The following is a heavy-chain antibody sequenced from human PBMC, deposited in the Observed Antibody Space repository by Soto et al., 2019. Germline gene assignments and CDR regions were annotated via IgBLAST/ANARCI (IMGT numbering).Heavy chain of an antibody. Sequence: PSETLSLTCVVSGGSFSTYYYNWIRQSPGKGLEWIGEINHSGSNNYSPSLKSRVTMSLDTSKNHFSLKLTSVTAADTAVYYCARHLYDYLDYWGQGILVTVSS. CDR2: INHSGSN. CDR3: ARHLYDYLDY. D-gene: IGHD3-16*01. J-gene: IGHJ4*02. CDR1: GGSFSTYY. V-gene: IGHV4-34*01.